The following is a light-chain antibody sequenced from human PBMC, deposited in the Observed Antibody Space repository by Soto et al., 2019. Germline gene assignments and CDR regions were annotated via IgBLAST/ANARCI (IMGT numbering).Light chain of an antibody. CDR2: EGS. CDR3: CSYAGTDTVGV. CDR1: SSDVGSYYL. J-gene: IGLJ3*02. Sequence: QSALTQPASVSGSPGQSITISCTGTSSDVGSYYLVSWYQLHPGKAPKLIIYEGSKRPSGVSNRFSGSKSGNTASLTISGLQTEDEADYYCCSYAGTDTVGVFGGGTKLTVL. V-gene: IGLV2-23*01.